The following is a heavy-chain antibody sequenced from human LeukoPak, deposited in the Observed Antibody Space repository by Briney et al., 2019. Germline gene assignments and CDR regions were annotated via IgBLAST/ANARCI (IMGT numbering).Heavy chain of an antibody. J-gene: IGHJ4*02. D-gene: IGHD6-13*01. Sequence: PGGSLRLSCAASGLTVSSNYTSWVRQAPGKGLEWVSVIYSGGITYYTDSVKGRFTISRDNSKNTLYLQMNSLRAEDTAVYYCARGYADTYSSSWYGRFDSWGQGTLVTVSS. CDR2: IYSGGIT. CDR1: GLTVSSNY. CDR3: ARGYADTYSSSWYGRFDS. V-gene: IGHV3-53*01.